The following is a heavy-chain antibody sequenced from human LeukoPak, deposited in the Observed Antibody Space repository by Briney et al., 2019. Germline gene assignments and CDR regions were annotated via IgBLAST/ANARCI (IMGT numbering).Heavy chain of an antibody. CDR1: GYTFTGYY. J-gene: IGHJ6*03. D-gene: IGHD3-10*01. Sequence: ASVKVSCKASGYTFTGYYMHWVRQAPGQGLEWMGWINPNSGGTNYAQKFQGRVTMTRDTSISTAYMELSRLRSDDTAVYYCARAGLLWFGELPYYYYYMDVWGKGTTVTISS. CDR2: INPNSGGT. CDR3: ARAGLLWFGELPYYYYYMDV. V-gene: IGHV1-2*02.